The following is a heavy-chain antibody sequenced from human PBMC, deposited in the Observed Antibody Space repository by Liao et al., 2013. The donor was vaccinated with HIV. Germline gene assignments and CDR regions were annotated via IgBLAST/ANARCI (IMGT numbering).Heavy chain of an antibody. CDR2: VYYLGTT. CDR1: GGSVSKYY. D-gene: IGHD1-1*01. CDR3: ARDHGGKYQLVYPWYFDL. V-gene: IGHV4-59*02. J-gene: IGHJ2*01. Sequence: QVQLQESGPGLVKPSETLSLTCTVSGGSVSKYYWSWIRQPPGKQLEWIGYVYYLGTTNYNPSLKSRVTISVDTSKNRFSLKLNSVTAADTAVYYCARDHGGKYQLVYPWYFDLWGRGTQVTVSS.